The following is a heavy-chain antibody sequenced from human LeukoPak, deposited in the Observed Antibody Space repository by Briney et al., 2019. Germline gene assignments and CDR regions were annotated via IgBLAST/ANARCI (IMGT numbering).Heavy chain of an antibody. V-gene: IGHV4-59*01. CDR1: GGSISSYY. Sequence: SETLSLTCTVSGGSISSYYWSWIRQPPGKGLEWIGEIDHSGSTNYNPSLKSRVTISVDTSKNQFSLKLSSVTAADTAVYYCARNQPLVGHYYYYGMGVWGQGTTVTVSS. D-gene: IGHD1-26*01. CDR2: IDHSGST. CDR3: ARNQPLVGHYYYYGMGV. J-gene: IGHJ6*02.